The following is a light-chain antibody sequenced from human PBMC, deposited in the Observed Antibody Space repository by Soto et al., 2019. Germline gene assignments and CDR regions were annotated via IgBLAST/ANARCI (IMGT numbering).Light chain of an antibody. CDR1: QSISNY. CDR2: AAS. CDR3: QKYYSAPFT. J-gene: IGKJ3*01. Sequence: DIQMPQSPASLSASVGDRATITCRASQSISNYLAWYQQKPGQAPKLLIYAASTLQSAVPSRVSGSGSGTDFTLTISSLQTEDVASYYCQKYYSAPFTFGLGTKVDIK. V-gene: IGKV1-27*01.